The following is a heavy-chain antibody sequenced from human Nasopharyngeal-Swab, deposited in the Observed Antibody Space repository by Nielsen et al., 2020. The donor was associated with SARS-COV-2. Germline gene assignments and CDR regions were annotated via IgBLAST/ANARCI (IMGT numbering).Heavy chain of an antibody. J-gene: IGHJ4*02. CDR3: ARHDYGDYGLDY. CDR1: GGSISSGDYY. Sequence: SETLSLTCTVSGGSISSGDYYWSWIRQPPGKGLEWIGYIYYSGSTYYNPSLKSRVTISVDTSKNQFSLKLSSVTAADTAVYYCARHDYGDYGLDYWGQRTLVTVSS. CDR2: IYYSGST. V-gene: IGHV4-30-4*01. D-gene: IGHD4-17*01.